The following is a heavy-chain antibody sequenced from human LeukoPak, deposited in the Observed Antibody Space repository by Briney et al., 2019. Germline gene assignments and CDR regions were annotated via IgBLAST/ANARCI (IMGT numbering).Heavy chain of an antibody. CDR3: ARDQNSMGPDAFDI. V-gene: IGHV1-69*04. J-gene: IGHJ3*02. Sequence: SVKVSCKASGGTFSSYAISWVRQAPGQGLEWMGRIIPILGITNYAQQFQGRVTITADKSTTIAYLELSSLRSEDTAVYYCARDQNSMGPDAFDIWGQGKMVTVSS. D-gene: IGHD2/OR15-2a*01. CDR2: IIPILGIT. CDR1: GGTFSSYA.